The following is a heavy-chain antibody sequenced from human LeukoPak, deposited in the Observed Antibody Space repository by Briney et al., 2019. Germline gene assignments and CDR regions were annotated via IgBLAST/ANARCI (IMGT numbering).Heavy chain of an antibody. J-gene: IGHJ4*02. D-gene: IGHD5-24*01. CDR1: GYTFTSYY. CDR3: ARGSGWLQGDY. V-gene: IGHV1-46*01. CDR2: INPSGGST. Sequence: ASVKVSCKASGYTFTSYYMHWVRQAPGQGLEWMGVINPSGGSTSYAQKFQGRVTMTRDMSTSTVYMELSSLRSEDTAVYYCARGSGWLQGDYWGQGTLVTVSS.